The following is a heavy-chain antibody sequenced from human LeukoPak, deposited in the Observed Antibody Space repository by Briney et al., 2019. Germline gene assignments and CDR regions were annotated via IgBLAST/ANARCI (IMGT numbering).Heavy chain of an antibody. J-gene: IGHJ3*02. D-gene: IGHD3-22*01. CDR3: AKSNGYGLVDI. CDR2: IFYSGST. V-gene: IGHV4-59*12. Sequence: PSETLSLTCTISGASIDSYYWSWIRQPPGKGLEWIGNIFYSGSTYYSPSLKSRVTISLDTSRNQFSLKLTSVTAADTAVYYCAKSNGYGLVDIWGQGTMVTVSS. CDR1: GASIDSYY.